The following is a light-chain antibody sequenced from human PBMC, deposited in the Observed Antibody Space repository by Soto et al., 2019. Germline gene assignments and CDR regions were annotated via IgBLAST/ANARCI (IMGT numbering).Light chain of an antibody. CDR2: GAS. V-gene: IGKV3-20*01. J-gene: IGKJ1*01. CDR3: QQYGSPPT. CDR1: QSVSSSY. Sequence: EILLTPSPGTLSLSPGERAPLSSRASQSVSSSYLAWYQQKPGQAPRLLIDGASSRATGIPDRFSGSGSGTNFPLTISRLEPEDFAVYYCQQYGSPPTFGQGTKVDIK.